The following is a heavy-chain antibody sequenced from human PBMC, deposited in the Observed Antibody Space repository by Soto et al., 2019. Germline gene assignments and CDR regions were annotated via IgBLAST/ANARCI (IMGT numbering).Heavy chain of an antibody. D-gene: IGHD6-13*01. CDR2: ISSSSSTI. CDR3: GRDEGSWSPWYYYYGMDV. J-gene: IGHJ6*02. CDR1: GFTFSSYS. Sequence: GGSLRLSCAASGFTFSSYSMNWVRQAPGKGLEWVSYISSSSSTIYYADSVKGRFTISRDNAKNSLYLQMNSLRDEDTAVYYCGRDEGSWSPWYYYYGMDVWGQGTTVTVSS. V-gene: IGHV3-48*02.